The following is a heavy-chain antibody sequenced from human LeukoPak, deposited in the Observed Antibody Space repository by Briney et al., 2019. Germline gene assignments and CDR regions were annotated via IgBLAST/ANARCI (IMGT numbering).Heavy chain of an antibody. Sequence: SETLSLTCTVSGGSISTYYWSWIRQPPGKGLEWIGYIYYSGSTNHNPSLKSRVTISVDTSKNQFSLKLSSVTAADTAVHYCARGGEVMWWFDPWGQGALVTVSS. CDR2: IYYSGST. CDR1: GGSISTYY. V-gene: IGHV4-59*01. D-gene: IGHD3-16*01. J-gene: IGHJ5*02. CDR3: ARGGEVMWWFDP.